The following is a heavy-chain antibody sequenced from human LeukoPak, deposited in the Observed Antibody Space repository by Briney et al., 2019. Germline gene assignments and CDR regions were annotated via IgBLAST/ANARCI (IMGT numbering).Heavy chain of an antibody. CDR3: ATSHLAMVRGVIITSLFDY. CDR1: GYTLTELS. Sequence: ASVKVSCKVSGYTLTELSMHWVRQAPGKGLEWVGGFDPEDGETIYAQKFQGRVTMTEDTSTDTAYMELSSLRSEDTAVYYCATSHLAMVRGVIITSLFDYWGQGTLVTVSS. D-gene: IGHD3-10*01. V-gene: IGHV1-24*01. J-gene: IGHJ4*02. CDR2: FDPEDGET.